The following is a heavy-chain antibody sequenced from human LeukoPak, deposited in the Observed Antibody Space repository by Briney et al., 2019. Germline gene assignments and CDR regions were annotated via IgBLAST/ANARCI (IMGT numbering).Heavy chain of an antibody. Sequence: VKPSETLSLTCTVSGGSISRSSYYWGWIRQTPGKGPEWIGSIYYGGSTYYNPSLKSRVTISVDTSKNQFSLKLSSVTAADTAVYYCARHRSQEVYSSGWYLPFDYWGQGTLVTVSS. V-gene: IGHV4-39*01. CDR3: ARHRSQEVYSSGWYLPFDY. CDR1: GGSISRSSYY. D-gene: IGHD6-19*01. CDR2: IYYGGST. J-gene: IGHJ4*02.